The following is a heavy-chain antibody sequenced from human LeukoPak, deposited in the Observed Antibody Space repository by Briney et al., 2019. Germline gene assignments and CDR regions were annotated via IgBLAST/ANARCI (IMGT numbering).Heavy chain of an antibody. Sequence: PSETLSLTCTVSGGSISSYYWSWFRQPPGKGLEWIGYIYYSGSTNYNPSLKSRVAISVDTSKNQFSLKLSSVTAADTAVYYCARMTTVTSQFQHWGQGTLVTVSS. V-gene: IGHV4-59*01. CDR3: ARMTTVTSQFQH. CDR2: IYYSGST. J-gene: IGHJ1*01. CDR1: GGSISSYY. D-gene: IGHD4-17*01.